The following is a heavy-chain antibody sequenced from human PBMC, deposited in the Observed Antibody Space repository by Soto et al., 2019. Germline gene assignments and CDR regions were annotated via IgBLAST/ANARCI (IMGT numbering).Heavy chain of an antibody. D-gene: IGHD1-1*01. V-gene: IGHV1-69*13. CDR2: IIPIFGTA. J-gene: IGHJ4*02. CDR1: GGTFSGSA. CDR3: ARTGNKPYNPTGSLDY. Sequence: ASVKLSCTSSGGTFSGSAICWVRQAPGQGLEWMGGIIPIFGTANYAQKFQGRVTITADESTSTAYMELSSLRSEDTAVYYCARTGNKPYNPTGSLDYCGQGTLVTVSA.